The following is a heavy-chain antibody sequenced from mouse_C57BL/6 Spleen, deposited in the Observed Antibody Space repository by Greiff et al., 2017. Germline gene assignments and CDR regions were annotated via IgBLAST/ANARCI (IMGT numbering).Heavy chain of an antibody. D-gene: IGHD1-1*01. J-gene: IGHJ3*01. Sequence: QVQLQQPGAELVKPGASVKLSCKASGYTFTSYWMQWVKQRPGQGLEWIGEIDPSDSYTNYNQKFKGKATLTVDTSSSKAYMQLSSLKSEDSAVYYCARRHYYGSSYDAYWGQGTLVTVSA. CDR1: GYTFTSYW. CDR2: IDPSDSYT. V-gene: IGHV1-50*01. CDR3: ARRHYYGSSYDAY.